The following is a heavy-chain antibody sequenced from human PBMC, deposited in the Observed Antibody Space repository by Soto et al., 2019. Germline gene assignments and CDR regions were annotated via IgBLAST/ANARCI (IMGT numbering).Heavy chain of an antibody. CDR2: VSGGSGVT. CDR3: TRWNGYGDL. Sequence: EMQLLESGGGLVQPGGSLRLSCVVSGFSFSTYGVTWVRQAPGKGLEWVCGVSGGSGVTHYTDSVKGRFTSSGDDSKNKVYLQMHSLRGEDTAVYYCTRWNGYGDLWGQGTLVTVSS. CDR1: GFSFSTYG. J-gene: IGHJ5*02. V-gene: IGHV3-23*01. D-gene: IGHD1-1*01.